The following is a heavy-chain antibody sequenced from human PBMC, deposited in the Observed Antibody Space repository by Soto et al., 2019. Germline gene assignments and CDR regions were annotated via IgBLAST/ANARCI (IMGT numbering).Heavy chain of an antibody. D-gene: IGHD6-19*01. Sequence: GGSLRLSCAASGFIFSSYAMSWVRQAPGKGLEWVSAISGSGGSTYYADSVKGRFTISRDNAKNTLYLQMNSLRAEDTAVYYCARDRGWSLFDYWGQGTLVTVSS. V-gene: IGHV3-23*01. CDR3: ARDRGWSLFDY. J-gene: IGHJ4*02. CDR2: ISGSGGST. CDR1: GFIFSSYA.